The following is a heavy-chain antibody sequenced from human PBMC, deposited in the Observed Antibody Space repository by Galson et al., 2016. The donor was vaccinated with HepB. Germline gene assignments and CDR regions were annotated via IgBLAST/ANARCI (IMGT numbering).Heavy chain of an antibody. D-gene: IGHD1-1*01. CDR3: ARIQQLIPGFYFYGRDV. CDR1: GFSLNTAGLG. J-gene: IGHJ6*02. Sequence: PALVKPTQTLTLTCTVSGFSLNTAGLGVSWVRQPPGKALEWLGHIFSNDQKSYNTSLRTRVTISKDTSKSQVVLIMTNTAPVDTATYYCARIQQLIPGFYFYGRDVWGQGTTVTVSS. V-gene: IGHV2-26*01. CDR2: IFSNDQK.